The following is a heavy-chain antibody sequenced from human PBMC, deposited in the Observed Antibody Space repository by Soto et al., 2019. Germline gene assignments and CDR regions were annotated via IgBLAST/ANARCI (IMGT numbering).Heavy chain of an antibody. CDR2: INSDGSRT. CDR3: ARVPVPSTFDY. J-gene: IGHJ4*02. D-gene: IGHD2-2*01. V-gene: IGHV3-74*01. Sequence: GGSLRLSCAASGFTFSNHWMHWVRQAPGEGLMWVSHINSDGSRTFYADSVKGRFTISRDNAKNTLYLQMNSLRAEDTAVYYCARVPVPSTFDYWGLGTLVTVSS. CDR1: GFTFSNHW.